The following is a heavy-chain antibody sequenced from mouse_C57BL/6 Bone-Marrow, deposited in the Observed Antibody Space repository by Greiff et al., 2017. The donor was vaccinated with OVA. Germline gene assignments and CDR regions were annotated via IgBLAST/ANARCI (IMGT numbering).Heavy chain of an antibody. CDR3: ARGYGNLYAMDY. CDR1: GFTFSDYG. CDR2: ISSGSSTI. V-gene: IGHV5-17*01. D-gene: IGHD2-1*01. Sequence: EVHLVESGGGLVKPGGSLKLSCAASGFTFSDYGMHWVRQAPEKGLEWVAYISSGSSTIYYADTVKGRFTISRDNAKNTLFLQMTSLRSEDTAMYYCARGYGNLYAMDYWGQGTSVTVSS. J-gene: IGHJ4*01.